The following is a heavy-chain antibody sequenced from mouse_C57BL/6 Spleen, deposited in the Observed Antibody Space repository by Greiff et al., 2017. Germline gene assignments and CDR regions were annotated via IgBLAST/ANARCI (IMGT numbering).Heavy chain of an antibody. CDR1: GYTFTSYW. CDR2: IDPSGSYT. D-gene: IGHD2-4*01. Sequence: QVQLQQPGAELVRPGTSVKLSCKASGYTFTSYWMHWVKQRPGQGLEWIGVIDPSGSYTNYNQKFKGKDTLTVDTSSSTAYVQLSSLTSEDSAVYYCAREGDYDYDAWFAYWGQGTLVTVSA. V-gene: IGHV1-59*01. J-gene: IGHJ3*01. CDR3: AREGDYDYDAWFAY.